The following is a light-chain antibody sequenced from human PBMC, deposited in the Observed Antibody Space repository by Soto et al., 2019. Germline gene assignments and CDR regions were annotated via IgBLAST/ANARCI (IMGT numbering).Light chain of an antibody. Sequence: QSVLTQPASVSGSPGQSITISCTGTSSDVGGYNYVSWYQQHPGKVPKLMIYDVSNRPSGVSNRFSGSKSGNTASLTISGLQAEDEADYYCSSYTGSSTLYVLGSGTKVTVL. CDR3: SSYTGSSTLYV. CDR2: DVS. V-gene: IGLV2-14*03. J-gene: IGLJ1*01. CDR1: SSDVGGYNY.